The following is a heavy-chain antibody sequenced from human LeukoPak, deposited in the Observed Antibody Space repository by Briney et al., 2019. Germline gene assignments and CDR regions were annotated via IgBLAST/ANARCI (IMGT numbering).Heavy chain of an antibody. CDR2: INHSGST. CDR3: ARGLYSSSWYGY. Sequence: LETLSLTCAVYGGSFSGYYWSWIRQPPGKGLEWIGEINHSGSTNYNPSLKSRVTISVDTSKNQFSLKLGSVTAADTAVYYCARGLYSSSWYGYWGQGTLVTVSS. J-gene: IGHJ4*02. V-gene: IGHV4-34*01. D-gene: IGHD6-13*01. CDR1: GGSFSGYY.